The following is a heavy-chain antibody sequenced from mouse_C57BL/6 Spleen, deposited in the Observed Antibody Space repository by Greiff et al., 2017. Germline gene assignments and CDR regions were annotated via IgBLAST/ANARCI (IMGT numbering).Heavy chain of an antibody. CDR2: IYPRSGNT. CDR3: ARDGSPQDYYAMDY. D-gene: IGHD1-1*01. Sequence: QVQLQQSGAELARPGASVKLSCKASGYTFTSYGISWVKQRTGQGLEWIGEIYPRSGNTYYNEKFKGKATLTADKSSSTAYMELRSLTSEDSAVYVCARDGSPQDYYAMDYWGQGISVTVSS. V-gene: IGHV1-81*01. CDR1: GYTFTSYG. J-gene: IGHJ4*01.